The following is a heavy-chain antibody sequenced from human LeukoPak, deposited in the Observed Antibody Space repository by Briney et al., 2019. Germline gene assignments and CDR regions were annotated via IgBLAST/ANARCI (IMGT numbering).Heavy chain of an antibody. D-gene: IGHD6-13*01. Sequence: RPGGSLRLSCAASGFTFDDYGMSWVRQAPGKGLEWVSGINWNGGSTGYADSVKGRFTISRDNAKKSLYLQMNSLRAEDTALYYCAKGGIHRGYYYYYMDVWGKGTTVTISS. CDR1: GFTFDDYG. V-gene: IGHV3-20*04. J-gene: IGHJ6*03. CDR3: AKGGIHRGYYYYYMDV. CDR2: INWNGGST.